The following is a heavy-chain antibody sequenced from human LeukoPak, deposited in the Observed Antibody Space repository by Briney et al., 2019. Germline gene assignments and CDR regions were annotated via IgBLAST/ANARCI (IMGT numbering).Heavy chain of an antibody. CDR2: IYNSGST. CDR3: ARVRVAAAGVDY. V-gene: IGHV4-59*01. Sequence: PSETLSLTCAVYGGSISSYYWSWFRQPPGQGLEWIGYIYNSGSTNYNPSLKSRVTISVDTSKNQFSLKLSSVTAADTAVYYCARVRVAAAGVDYWGQGTLVTVSS. D-gene: IGHD6-13*01. J-gene: IGHJ4*02. CDR1: GGSISSYY.